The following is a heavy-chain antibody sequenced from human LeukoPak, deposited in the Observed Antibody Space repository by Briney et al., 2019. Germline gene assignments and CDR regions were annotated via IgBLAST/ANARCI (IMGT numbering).Heavy chain of an antibody. CDR1: GVSISSSNYY. CDR2: IYYSGNT. Sequence: SETLSLTCAVSGVSISSSNYYWGWIRQPPGQGLEWIGSIYYSGNTYYNPSLKSRVTISVDTSKNQFSLKLSSVTATDTAVYYCARRRAGRDWFDPWGQGTLVTVSS. CDR3: ARRRAGRDWFDP. D-gene: IGHD6-19*01. J-gene: IGHJ5*02. V-gene: IGHV4-39*01.